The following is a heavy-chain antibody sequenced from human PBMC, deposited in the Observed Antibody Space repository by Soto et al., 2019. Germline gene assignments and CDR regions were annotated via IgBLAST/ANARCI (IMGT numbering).Heavy chain of an antibody. Sequence: ASVKVSCKGAGYPLTSHYMHWVRQAPGQGLEWMGIINPSDGTTTYAQKFQGRVTMSRDTSTSTVYMEFSSLRSEDTAMYYCARADGSGTYNLDFWGQGTLVTVSS. V-gene: IGHV1-46*03. CDR2: INPSDGTT. D-gene: IGHD3-10*01. J-gene: IGHJ4*02. CDR3: ARADGSGTYNLDF. CDR1: GYPLTSHY.